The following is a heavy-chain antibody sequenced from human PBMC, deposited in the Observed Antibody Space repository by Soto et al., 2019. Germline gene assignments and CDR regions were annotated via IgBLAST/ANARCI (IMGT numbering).Heavy chain of an antibody. Sequence: EVQLVESGGGLVQPGGSLKLSCAASGFTFSDSAMHWVRQASGKGLEWVGRIRSKALSYATAYAASVQGRFTISRDDSANKAYLQMNSLKTEDTAVYYCLRASWNYYYYGMDIWGQGTTVTVSS. V-gene: IGHV3-73*02. J-gene: IGHJ6*02. CDR2: IRSKALSYAT. CDR1: GFTFSDSA. CDR3: LRASWNYYYYGMDI. D-gene: IGHD1-1*01.